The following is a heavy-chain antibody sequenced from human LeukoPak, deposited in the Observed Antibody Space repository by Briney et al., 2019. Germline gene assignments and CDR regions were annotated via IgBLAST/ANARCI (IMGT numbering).Heavy chain of an antibody. CDR3: ARVGTFYYDSSTYYYDY. V-gene: IGHV1-2*02. CDR2: INPNSGGT. D-gene: IGHD3-22*01. CDR1: GYTFTGYY. Sequence: ASVKVSCKASGYTFTGYYMHWVRQAPGQGLEWMGWINPNSGGTNYAQKFQGRVTMTRDTSISTAYMELSRLRSEDTAVYYCARVGTFYYDSSTYYYDYWGQGTLVTVSS. J-gene: IGHJ4*02.